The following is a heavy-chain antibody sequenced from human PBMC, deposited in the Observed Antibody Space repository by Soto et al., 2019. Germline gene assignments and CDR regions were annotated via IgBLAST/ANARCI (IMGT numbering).Heavy chain of an antibody. D-gene: IGHD5-18*01. CDR2: IWGDGSNK. CDR3: AREVRVQLWLRGFFDY. Sequence: PGGSLRLSCAASGFTFSLYAIHWVRQAPGKGLEWVAAIWGDGSNKYYADSVKGRFTISRDNSKNTLYLQMNSLRAEDTAVYYCAREVRVQLWLRGFFDYWGQGTLVTVSS. J-gene: IGHJ4*02. V-gene: IGHV3-30*19. CDR1: GFTFSLYA.